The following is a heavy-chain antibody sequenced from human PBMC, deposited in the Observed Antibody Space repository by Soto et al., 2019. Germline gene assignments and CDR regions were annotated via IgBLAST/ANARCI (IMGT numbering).Heavy chain of an antibody. CDR2: IYYSGST. V-gene: IGHV4-39*01. J-gene: IGHJ4*02. CDR3: ARPCSGVEAIC. Sequence: SETLSLTCTVSGGSISSSSYYWGWIRQPPGKGLEWIGSIYYSGSTYYNPSLKSRVTISVDTSKNQFSLKLSSVTAADTAVYYCARPCSGVEAICWGQGTLVTAPQ. CDR1: GGSISSSSYY. D-gene: IGHD2-15*01.